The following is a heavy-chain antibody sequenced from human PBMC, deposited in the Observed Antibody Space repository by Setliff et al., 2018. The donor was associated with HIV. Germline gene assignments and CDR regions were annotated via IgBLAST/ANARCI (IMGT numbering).Heavy chain of an antibody. CDR1: GGPVSSGDYY. CDR3: ARVEAYSRGRGGFGP. Sequence: SETLSLTCTVSGGPVSSGDYYWTWIRQHPEKGLDWIGYIYHSGTTYYNPSLRSRVTISIDTSKDQFSLDLTSVTAADTGVYYCARVEAYSRGRGGFGPWGQGTLVTVSS. CDR2: IYHSGTT. D-gene: IGHD6-19*01. J-gene: IGHJ5*02. V-gene: IGHV4-31*03.